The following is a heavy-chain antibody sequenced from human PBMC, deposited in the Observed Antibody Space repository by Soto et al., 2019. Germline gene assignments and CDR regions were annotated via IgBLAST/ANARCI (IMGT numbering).Heavy chain of an antibody. D-gene: IGHD1-20*01. CDR3: ARYLRATSPITF. Sequence: GGSLRLSCEASGFTFTDYHMSWIRQAPGKGLEWVALISETGSHTAYAESVKGRFTISRDNARPSVFLQMNSLRSDDTAVYFCARYLRATSPITFWGQGTPATVSS. J-gene: IGHJ4*02. CDR2: ISETGSHT. CDR1: GFTFTDYH. V-gene: IGHV3-11*06.